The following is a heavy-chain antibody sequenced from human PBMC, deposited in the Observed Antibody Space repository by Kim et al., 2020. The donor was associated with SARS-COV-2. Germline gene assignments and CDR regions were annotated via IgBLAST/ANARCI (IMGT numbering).Heavy chain of an antibody. D-gene: IGHD6-19*01. V-gene: IGHV3-30*04. CDR1: GFTFSSYA. CDR2: ISYDGSNK. Sequence: GGSLRLSCAASGFTFSSYAMHWVRQAPGKGLEWVAVISYDGSNKYYADSVKGRFTISRDNSKNTLYLQMNSLRAEDTAVYYCARDLEREQWLVGIDYWG. J-gene: IGHJ4*01. CDR3: ARDLEREQWLVGIDY.